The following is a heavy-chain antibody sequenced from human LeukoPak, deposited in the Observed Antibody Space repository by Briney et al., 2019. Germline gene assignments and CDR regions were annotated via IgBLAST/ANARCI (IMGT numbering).Heavy chain of an antibody. V-gene: IGHV4-34*01. Sequence: SETLSLTCAVYGGSFSGYYWSWIRQPPGKGLEWIGEINHSGSTNYNPSLKSRVTISVDTSKNQFSLKLSSVTAADTAVYYCAREAAAGYNWFDPWGQGTLVTVSS. D-gene: IGHD6-13*01. CDR2: INHSGST. CDR3: AREAAAGYNWFDP. J-gene: IGHJ5*02. CDR1: GGSFSGYY.